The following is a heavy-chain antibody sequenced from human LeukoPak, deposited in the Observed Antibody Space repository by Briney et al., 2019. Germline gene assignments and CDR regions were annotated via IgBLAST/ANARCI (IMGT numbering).Heavy chain of an antibody. J-gene: IGHJ4*02. D-gene: IGHD1-26*01. CDR2: IYYSGST. CDR3: ARRIVGATSPFDY. V-gene: IGHV4-31*03. CDR1: GGSISSGGYY. Sequence: SQTLSLTCTVSGGSISSGGYYWSWIRQHPGKGLEWIGYIYYSGSTYYNPSLKSRVTISVDTSKNQFSLKLSSVTAADTAVYYCARRIVGATSPFDYWGQGTLVTVSS.